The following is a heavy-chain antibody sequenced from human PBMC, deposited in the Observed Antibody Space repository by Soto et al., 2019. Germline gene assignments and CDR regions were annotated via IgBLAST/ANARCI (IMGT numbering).Heavy chain of an antibody. CDR1: GFTFSSYG. V-gene: IGHV3-33*01. Sequence: PGGSLRLSCAASGFTFSSYGMHWVRQAPGKGLEWVAVIWYDGSNKYYADSVKGRFTISRDNSKNTLYLQMNSLRAEDTAVYYCARDRKGYCSSTSCSYYYYGMDVWGKGTTVTVSS. D-gene: IGHD2-2*01. CDR2: IWYDGSNK. CDR3: ARDRKGYCSSTSCSYYYYGMDV. J-gene: IGHJ6*04.